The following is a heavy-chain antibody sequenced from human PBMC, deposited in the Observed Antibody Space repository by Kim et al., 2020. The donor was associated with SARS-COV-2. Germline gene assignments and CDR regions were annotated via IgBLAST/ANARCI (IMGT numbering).Heavy chain of an antibody. V-gene: IGHV3-49*03. CDR2: IRSKAYGGTT. D-gene: IGHD2-8*02. CDR3: TKTDIVLVVYGDY. J-gene: IGHJ4*02. Sequence: GGSLRLSCTASGFTFGDYAMSWFRQAPGKGLEWVGFIRSKAYGGTTEYAASVKGRFTISRDDSKSIAYLQMNSLKTEDTAVYYCTKTDIVLVVYGDYWGQGTLVTVSS. CDR1: GFTFGDYA.